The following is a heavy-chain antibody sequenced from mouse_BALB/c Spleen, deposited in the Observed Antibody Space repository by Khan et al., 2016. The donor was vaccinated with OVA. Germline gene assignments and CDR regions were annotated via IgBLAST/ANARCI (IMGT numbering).Heavy chain of an antibody. V-gene: IGHV1S134*01. CDR1: GSTFTSYG. CDR3: TTAYYRYYFDY. J-gene: IGHJ2*01. D-gene: IGHD2-12*01. CDR2: IYPGNGYT. Sequence: VQLKQSGAELGRPRSSVKLSCKTSGSTFTSYGIKWVKQRPGQGLEWIGYIYPGNGYTEYNEKFQGKAILTSDTSSSTAYMQLRSLTSEDSAMYFCTTAYYRYYFDYWGQGTTLTVSS.